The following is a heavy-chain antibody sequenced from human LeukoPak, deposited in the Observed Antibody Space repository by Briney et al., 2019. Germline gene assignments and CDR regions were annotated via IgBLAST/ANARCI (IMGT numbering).Heavy chain of an antibody. CDR2: ISSSSSYI. CDR1: GFTFSSYS. V-gene: IGHV3-21*04. Sequence: GGSLRLSCAASGFTFSSYSMNWVRQAPGKGLEWVSSISSSSSYIYYADSVKGRFTISRDISDKTLYLAMNTLRAEDTAIYYCAKAANPLVSANYFDYWGQGILVTVSS. D-gene: IGHD6-13*01. J-gene: IGHJ4*02. CDR3: AKAANPLVSANYFDY.